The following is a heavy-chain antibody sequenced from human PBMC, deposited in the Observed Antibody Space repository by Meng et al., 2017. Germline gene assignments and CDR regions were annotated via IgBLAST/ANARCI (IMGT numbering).Heavy chain of an antibody. J-gene: IGHJ5*02. CDR3: AREGGGHCSGGSCYLNWFDP. CDR2: ISAYNGNT. CDR1: GYTFTSYG. D-gene: IGHD2-15*01. V-gene: IGHV1-18*01. Sequence: QVQPVQSGAEVKKPGASVKVSCKASGYTFTSYGISWVRQAPGQGLEWMGWISAYNGNTNYAQKLQGRVTMTTDTSTSTAYMELRSLRSDDTAVYYCAREGGGHCSGGSCYLNWFDPWGQGTLVTVSS.